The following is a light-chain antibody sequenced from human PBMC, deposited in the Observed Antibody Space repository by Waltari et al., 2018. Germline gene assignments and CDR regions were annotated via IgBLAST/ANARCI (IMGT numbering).Light chain of an antibody. CDR1: QSVSNSNY. Sequence: IVLTQSPGTLSLSPGERATLSCGTSQSVSNSNYLAWYQQKPGQAPRLLIYGETNTATGVPGRFTASGSGTDFTLTISRLEPEDFAIYYCQQYGASPNIAFGQGTRLEIK. J-gene: IGKJ5*01. V-gene: IGKV3-20*01. CDR3: QQYGASPNIA. CDR2: GET.